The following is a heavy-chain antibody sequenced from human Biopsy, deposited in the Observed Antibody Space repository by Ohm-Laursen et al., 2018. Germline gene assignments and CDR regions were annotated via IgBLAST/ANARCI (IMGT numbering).Heavy chain of an antibody. CDR2: IYTSGIT. D-gene: IGHD6-19*01. J-gene: IGHJ6*02. CDR1: GGSLSSYS. Sequence: TLSLTCTVSGGSLSSYSWSWIRQPAGKGLEWIGQIYTSGITNYNPSLKSRVTMSVDTSKNKFSLQLDSMTAADTAVYYCGRVWLWRGYGMDVWGQGTTVTVSS. V-gene: IGHV4-4*07. CDR3: GRVWLWRGYGMDV.